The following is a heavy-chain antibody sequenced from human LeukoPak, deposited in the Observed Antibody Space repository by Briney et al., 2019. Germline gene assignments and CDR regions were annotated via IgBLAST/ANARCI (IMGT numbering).Heavy chain of an antibody. CDR3: AELGITMIGGV. CDR2: INEDGGEK. D-gene: IGHD3-10*02. J-gene: IGHJ6*04. CDR1: GFTFSGYW. V-gene: IGHV3-7*01. Sequence: PGGSLGLSCVASGFTFSGYWMSWLRQAPGKGPEWVANINEDGGEKDYVDSVKGRFTISRDNAKNSLYLQMNSLRAEDTAVYYCAELGITMIGGVWGKGTTVTISS.